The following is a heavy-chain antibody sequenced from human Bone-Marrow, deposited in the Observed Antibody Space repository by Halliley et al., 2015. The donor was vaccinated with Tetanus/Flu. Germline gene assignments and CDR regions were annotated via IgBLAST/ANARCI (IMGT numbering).Heavy chain of an antibody. CDR3: ARVSGLYGMDV. Sequence: GLGWVASISITSSIEYLDSVKGRFTISRDSANNSLFLQMNSLRAEDTADYYCARVSGLYGMDVWGRGTTVIVS. CDR2: ISITSSI. D-gene: IGHD3-10*01. V-gene: IGHV3-21*01. J-gene: IGHJ6*02.